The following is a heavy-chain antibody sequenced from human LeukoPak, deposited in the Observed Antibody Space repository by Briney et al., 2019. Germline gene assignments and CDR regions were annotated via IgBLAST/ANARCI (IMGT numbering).Heavy chain of an antibody. J-gene: IGHJ3*02. CDR3: ARNSLYAFDI. CDR1: GFTFSNYD. Sequence: PGRSLRLSCAASGFTFSNYDMHWVRQAPGKGLEWVAVISYDGTNKYYADSVKGRFTISRDNSKSTLYLQMNSLRAEDTAVYYCARNSLYAFDIWGQGTMVTVSS. V-gene: IGHV3-30*03. D-gene: IGHD2/OR15-2a*01. CDR2: ISYDGTNK.